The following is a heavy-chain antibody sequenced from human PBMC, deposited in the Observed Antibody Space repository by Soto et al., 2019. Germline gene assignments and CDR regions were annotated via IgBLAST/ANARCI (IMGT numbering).Heavy chain of an antibody. CDR3: ARVDDYIWGSYRV. Sequence: PSETPSLTCTVSGGSISSGGYYWSWIRQHPGKGLEWIGYIYYSGSTYYNQSLKSRVTISVDTSKNQFSLKLSSVTAADTAVYYCARVDDYIWGSYRVWGQGTLVTVSS. CDR2: IYYSGST. D-gene: IGHD3-16*02. V-gene: IGHV4-31*03. J-gene: IGHJ4*02. CDR1: GGSISSGGYY.